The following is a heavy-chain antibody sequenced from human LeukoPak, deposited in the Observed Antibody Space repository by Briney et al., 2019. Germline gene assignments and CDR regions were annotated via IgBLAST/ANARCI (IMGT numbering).Heavy chain of an antibody. V-gene: IGHV3-30-3*01. D-gene: IGHD3-3*01. CDR1: GFTFNSYA. Sequence: GGSLRLSCVASGFTFNSYAMHWVRQAPGKGLEWVAVISYDGSDKYYADSVKGRFTISRDNSKNTLYLQMNSLRAEDTAVYYCARGVPYDSWSGPHYSDYWGQGTLVTVSS. J-gene: IGHJ4*02. CDR3: ARGVPYDSWSGPHYSDY. CDR2: ISYDGSDK.